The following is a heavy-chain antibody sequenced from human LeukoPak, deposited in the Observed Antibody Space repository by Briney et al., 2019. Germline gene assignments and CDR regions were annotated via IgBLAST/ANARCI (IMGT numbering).Heavy chain of an antibody. CDR2: ICGSCGST. CDR1: GFTFSSYA. J-gene: IGHJ3*02. Sequence: GESLRLSCAASGFTFSSYAMSWVRQAPGKGLEWVSGICGSCGSTYYADSVKGRFTISRDNSKNTLYLQMNSLRAEDTAVYYCAKGRWEVNLSDAFDIWGQGSMVTVSS. V-gene: IGHV3-23*01. CDR3: AKGRWEVNLSDAFDI. D-gene: IGHD1-26*01.